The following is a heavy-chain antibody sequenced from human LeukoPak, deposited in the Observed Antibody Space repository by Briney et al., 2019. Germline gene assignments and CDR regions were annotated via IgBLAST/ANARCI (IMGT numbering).Heavy chain of an antibody. J-gene: IGHJ6*03. CDR2: ITGKGATT. Sequence: GGSLRLSCAASGFSFSNYGMNWVRQAPGKGLEWVSGITGKGATTYYADSVKGRFTTSRDNSRNTVYLQMNSLRAEDTAVYYCARDPGYCSGGSCQYYYYYYMDVWGKGTTVTVSS. V-gene: IGHV3-23*01. D-gene: IGHD2-15*01. CDR1: GFSFSNYG. CDR3: ARDPGYCSGGSCQYYYYYYMDV.